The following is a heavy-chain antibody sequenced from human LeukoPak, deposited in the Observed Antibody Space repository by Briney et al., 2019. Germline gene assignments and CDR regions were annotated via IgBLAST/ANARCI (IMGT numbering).Heavy chain of an antibody. V-gene: IGHV3-7*01. J-gene: IGHJ4*02. CDR2: INQDGSEE. CDR1: GFTFSDYW. D-gene: IGHD6-6*01. CDR3: ARIGYSSSCADF. Sequence: GGSLRLTCKASGFTFSDYWMKWVRQSPGKGLEWVANINQDGSEEKYVDSVKGRFTVSRDNAKNSVYLQINSLRAEDTAVYYCARIGYSSSCADFWGQGTLVTVSS.